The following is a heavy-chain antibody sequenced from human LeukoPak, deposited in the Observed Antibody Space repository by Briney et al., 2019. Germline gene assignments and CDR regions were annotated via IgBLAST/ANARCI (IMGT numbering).Heavy chain of an antibody. V-gene: IGHV4-39*07. Sequence: PSGTLSLTCTVSGGSISSSSYYWGWIRQPPGKGLEWIGSIYYSGSTYYNPSLKSRVTISVDTSKNQFSLKLSSVTAADTAVYYCAREMRGDYHFDYWGQGTLVTVSS. J-gene: IGHJ4*02. CDR1: GGSISSSSYY. CDR3: AREMRGDYHFDY. CDR2: IYYSGST. D-gene: IGHD4-17*01.